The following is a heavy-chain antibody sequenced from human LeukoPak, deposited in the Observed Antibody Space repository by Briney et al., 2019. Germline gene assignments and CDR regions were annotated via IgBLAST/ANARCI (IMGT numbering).Heavy chain of an antibody. Sequence: SETLSLTCTVSGGSISSGSYYWSWIRQPAGKGLEWIGRIYTSGSTNYNPSLKSRVTISVDTSKNQFSLKLSSVTAADTAVYYCAREKGNPTVVIYYFDYWGQGTLVTVSS. J-gene: IGHJ4*02. D-gene: IGHD4-23*01. CDR2: IYTSGST. CDR3: AREKGNPTVVIYYFDY. CDR1: GGSISSGSYY. V-gene: IGHV4-61*02.